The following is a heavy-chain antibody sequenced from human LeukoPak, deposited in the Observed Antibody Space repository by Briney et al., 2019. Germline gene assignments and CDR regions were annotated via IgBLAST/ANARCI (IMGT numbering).Heavy chain of an antibody. V-gene: IGHV3-49*04. D-gene: IGHD6-6*01. Sequence: GGSLRLSCTASGFTFGDYVMSWVRQAPGKGLEWVGFIRGKAYGGTTEYAASVKGRFTISRDDSKSIAYLRMNSLKTEDTAVYYCTSSSLAASSPYYYYYYMDVWGKGTTVTVSS. CDR3: TSSSLAASSPYYYYYYMDV. CDR2: IRGKAYGGTT. J-gene: IGHJ6*03. CDR1: GFTFGDYV.